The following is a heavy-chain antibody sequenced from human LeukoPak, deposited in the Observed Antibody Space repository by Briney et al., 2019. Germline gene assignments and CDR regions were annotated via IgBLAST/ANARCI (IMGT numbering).Heavy chain of an antibody. D-gene: IGHD3-3*01. CDR2: INPSGGST. CDR3: ARDPRTTIFGVVIAENLFDY. Sequence: ASVKVSCKASGYTFTSYYMHWVRQAPGQGLEWMGIINPSGGSTSYAQKFQGRVTMTRDMSTSTVYMELSSLRSEDTAVYYCARDPRTTIFGVVIAENLFDYWGRGTLVTVSS. V-gene: IGHV1-46*01. J-gene: IGHJ4*02. CDR1: GYTFTSYY.